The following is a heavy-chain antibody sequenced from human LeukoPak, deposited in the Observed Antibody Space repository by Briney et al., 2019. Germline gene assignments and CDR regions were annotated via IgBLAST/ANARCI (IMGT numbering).Heavy chain of an antibody. D-gene: IGHD3-3*01. J-gene: IGHJ5*02. V-gene: IGHV3-30*02. CDR3: ARSVTIFGAFDP. CDR1: GFTFSSYG. Sequence: GGSLRLSCAASGFTFSSYGMHWVRQAPGKGLEWLAFIRYDGSNKDYAESVKGRFTSSRDNSKSTLYLQMNSLRAEDTAVYYCARSVTIFGAFDPWGQGSLVTVSS. CDR2: IRYDGSNK.